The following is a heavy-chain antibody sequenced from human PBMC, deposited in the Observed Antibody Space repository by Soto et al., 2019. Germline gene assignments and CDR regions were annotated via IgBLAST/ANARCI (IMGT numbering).Heavy chain of an antibody. J-gene: IGHJ6*02. CDR1: GYIFVNYG. CDR2: ISPYTGNT. D-gene: IGHD3-16*01. V-gene: IGHV1-18*01. CDR3: VLVDNYVTPTPQDV. Sequence: QVQLVQSGDEVKKPGASVKVSCKASGYIFVNYGIAWVRQAPGQGLEWMGWISPYTGNTHSATKVQGRLPMTTDTSTTTAYMDLGSLTSDDTAVYYCVLVDNYVTPTPQDVWGHGTTVTVSS.